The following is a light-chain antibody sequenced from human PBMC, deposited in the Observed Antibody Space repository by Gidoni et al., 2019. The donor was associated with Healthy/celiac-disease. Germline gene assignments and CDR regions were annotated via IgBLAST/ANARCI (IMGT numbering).Light chain of an antibody. J-gene: IGKJ3*01. CDR2: GAS. CDR1: QSVSSSY. Sequence: VLTQSPGTLSLSPGERATLSCRASQSVSSSYLAWYQQKPGQAPRLLIYGASSRAPGIPDRFSGSGSGTDFTLTISRLEPEDFAVYYCQQYGSSPPVTFGPGTKVDIK. CDR3: QQYGSSPPVT. V-gene: IGKV3-20*01.